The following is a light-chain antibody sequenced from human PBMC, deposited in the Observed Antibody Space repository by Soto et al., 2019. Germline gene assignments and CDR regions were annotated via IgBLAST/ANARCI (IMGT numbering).Light chain of an antibody. V-gene: IGKV3-11*01. Sequence: DIVLTQSPATVSLSPGERATLSCRASKSVRTYLAWYQQKPGQAPRLLIYDASNRATGIPARFSGSGSGTDFSLTISSLEPEDSAVYFCQQRSSCPPVSFGGGTKVEIK. CDR1: KSVRTY. CDR3: QQRSSCPPVS. J-gene: IGKJ4*01. CDR2: DAS.